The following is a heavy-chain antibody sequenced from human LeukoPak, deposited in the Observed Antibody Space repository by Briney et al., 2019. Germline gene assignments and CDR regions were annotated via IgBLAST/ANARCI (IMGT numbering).Heavy chain of an antibody. CDR2: MNSNSGNT. D-gene: IGHD3-16*01. J-gene: IGHJ5*01. Sequence: ASVKVSCKASGHTLTNCDMSWVRQATGRGLEWMGWMNSNSGNTGYAQKFQGRGTGTRKSSIRTTYMELSSLRSEDTAMCCCARERFLGECIRPNS. CDR1: GHTLTNCD. CDR3: ARERFLGECIRPNS. V-gene: IGHV1-8*03.